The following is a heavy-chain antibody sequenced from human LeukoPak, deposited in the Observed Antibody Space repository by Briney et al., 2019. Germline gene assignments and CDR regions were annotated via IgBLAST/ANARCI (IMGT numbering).Heavy chain of an antibody. J-gene: IGHJ6*02. CDR3: AKGGATMVRFMDV. Sequence: GGSLRLSCAGSGFSVSNYYMSWVRQAPGKGLEWVSLIRDSGETFYADSVKGRFTVSRDNSKNTLYLQMNSLRAEDTAVYYCAKGGATMVRFMDVWGQGTTVTVSS. V-gene: IGHV3-53*01. D-gene: IGHD3-10*01. CDR2: IRDSGET. CDR1: GFSVSNYY.